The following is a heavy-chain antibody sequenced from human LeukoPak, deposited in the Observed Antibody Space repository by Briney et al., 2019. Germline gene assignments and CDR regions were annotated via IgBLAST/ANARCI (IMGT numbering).Heavy chain of an antibody. CDR2: ISGSGGST. J-gene: IGHJ6*02. CDR1: GFTFSSYA. V-gene: IGHV3-23*01. CDR3: AREGYDSSGYRGRSGNYYGMDV. Sequence: GGSLRLSCAASGFTFSSYAMSWVRQAPGKGLEWVSAISGSGGSTYYVDSVKGRFTISRDNSKNTLYLQMNSLRAEDTAVYYCAREGYDSSGYRGRSGNYYGMDVWGQGTTVTVSS. D-gene: IGHD3-22*01.